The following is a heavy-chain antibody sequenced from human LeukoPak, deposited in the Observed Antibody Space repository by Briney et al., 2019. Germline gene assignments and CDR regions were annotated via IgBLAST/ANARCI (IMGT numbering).Heavy chain of an antibody. V-gene: IGHV3-33*01. J-gene: IGHJ4*02. CDR1: GFTFSSYG. CDR3: ATQSWVAAGDY. Sequence: GGSLRLSCAASGFTFSSYGMHWVRQAPGKGLEWVAVIWYDGSNKCYADSVKGRFTISRDNSKNTLYLQMNSLRAEDTAVYYCATQSWVAAGDYWGQGTLVTVSS. D-gene: IGHD2-15*01. CDR2: IWYDGSNK.